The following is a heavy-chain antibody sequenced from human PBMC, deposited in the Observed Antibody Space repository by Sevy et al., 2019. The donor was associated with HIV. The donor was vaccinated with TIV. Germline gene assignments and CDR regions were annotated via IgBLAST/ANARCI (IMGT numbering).Heavy chain of an antibody. Sequence: ASVKVSCKASGGTFSTYGISWVRQAPGQGPEWMGGIIPILGTVNYAQKFQGRVTITADESTKTAYMELSSLRSEDTAVYYCARGGGNGWYYFDYWGQETVVTVSS. CDR1: GGTFSTYG. CDR3: ARGGGNGWYYFDY. CDR2: IIPILGTV. V-gene: IGHV1-69*13. J-gene: IGHJ4*02. D-gene: IGHD6-19*01.